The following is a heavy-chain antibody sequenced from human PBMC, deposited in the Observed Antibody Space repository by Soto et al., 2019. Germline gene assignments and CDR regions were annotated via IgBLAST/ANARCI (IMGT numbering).Heavy chain of an antibody. J-gene: IGHJ6*02. CDR3: ARDRDYDILTGPPRLDV. V-gene: IGHV4-61*01. D-gene: IGHD3-9*01. CDR1: GYSISSGYY. Sequence: SETLSLTCAVSGYSISSGYYWGWLRQPPGKGLEWIGYIYYSGRTNYNPSLKSRVTISVDTSKNQFSLKLSSVTAADTAVYYCARDRDYDILTGPPRLDVWGQGTTVTVSS. CDR2: IYYSGRT.